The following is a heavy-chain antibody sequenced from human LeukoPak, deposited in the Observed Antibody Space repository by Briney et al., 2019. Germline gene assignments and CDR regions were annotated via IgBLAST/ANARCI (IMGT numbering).Heavy chain of an antibody. CDR2: IYTSGST. V-gene: IGHV4-61*02. CDR3: ARGYTAMDY. J-gene: IGHJ4*02. CDR1: GGSISSGSYY. D-gene: IGHD5-18*01. Sequence: PSQTLSLTCTVSGGSISSGSYYWSWIRQPAGKGLEWIGRIYTSGSTNYNPSLKSRVTISVDTSKNQFSLKLSSVTAADTAVYYCARGYTAMDYWGQGTLVTVSS.